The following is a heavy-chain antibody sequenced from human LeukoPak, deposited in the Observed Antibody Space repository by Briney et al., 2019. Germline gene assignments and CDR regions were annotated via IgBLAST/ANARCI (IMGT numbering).Heavy chain of an antibody. CDR3: ARRGNSWSDFDF. CDR1: GASISSYY. J-gene: IGHJ4*02. D-gene: IGHD6-13*01. V-gene: IGHV4-59*08. CDR2: VFYTGST. Sequence: SETLSLTRSVSGASISSYYWSWIRQPPGKGLEWIAYVFYTGSTKNNPSLKSRVSTSVDRSKNQFSLNLSSVTAADTAVYYCARRGNSWSDFDFWGQGTLVTVSS.